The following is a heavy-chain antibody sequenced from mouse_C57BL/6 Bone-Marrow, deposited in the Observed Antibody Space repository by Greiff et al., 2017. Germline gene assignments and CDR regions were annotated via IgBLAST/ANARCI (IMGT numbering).Heavy chain of an antibody. J-gene: IGHJ4*01. V-gene: IGHV5-9-1*02. D-gene: IGHD1-1*01. CDR3: TRDYYYGFYAMDY. CDR1: GFSFSSYA. CDR2: ISSGGDYI. Sequence: EVKLMESGEGLVKPGGSLKLTCAASGFSFSSYAMSWVRQTPAKRLEWVAYISSGGDYIYYADTVKCRFTISRDNARNTLYLQMSSLKSEDTAMYYCTRDYYYGFYAMDYWGQGTSVTVSS.